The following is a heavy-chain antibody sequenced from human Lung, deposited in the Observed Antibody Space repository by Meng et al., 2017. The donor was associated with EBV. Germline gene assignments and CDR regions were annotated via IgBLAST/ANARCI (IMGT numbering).Heavy chain of an antibody. CDR1: GYTFTSYG. V-gene: IGHV1-18*01. J-gene: IGHJ5*02. CDR2: ISAYNGNT. Sequence: QVRLVQSGAEVKKPGASVKVSCKASGYTFTSYGISWVRQAPGQGLEWMGWISAYNGNTNYAQKLQGRVTMTTDTSTSTAYMELRSLRSDDTAVYYCARNRPRGVATGANWFDPWGQGTLVTVSS. D-gene: IGHD5-12*01. CDR3: ARNRPRGVATGANWFDP.